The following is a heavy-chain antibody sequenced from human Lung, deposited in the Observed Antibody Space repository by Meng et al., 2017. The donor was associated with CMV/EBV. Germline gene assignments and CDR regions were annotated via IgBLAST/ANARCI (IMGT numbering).Heavy chain of an antibody. CDR3: TRVGLAMDV. V-gene: IGHV3-9*01. Sequence: SLKISCAASGFNFDDYYMHWVRQAPGKGLEWVSGISWNSGNVGYGDSVKGRFTISRDNGKNSLYLQMNSLRAEDTALYYCTRVGLAMDVWGQGTPVTASS. D-gene: IGHD3-16*01. CDR2: ISWNSGNV. CDR1: GFNFDDYY. J-gene: IGHJ6*02.